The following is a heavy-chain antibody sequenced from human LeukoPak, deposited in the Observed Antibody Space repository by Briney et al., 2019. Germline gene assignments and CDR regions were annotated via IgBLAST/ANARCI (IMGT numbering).Heavy chain of an antibody. CDR2: ISAYNGNT. V-gene: IGHV1-18*01. D-gene: IGHD3-22*01. CDR3: ARDLSRYDSSGYYPGY. CDR1: GYTFTSYG. J-gene: IGHJ4*02. Sequence: ASVKVSCKASGYTFTSYGISWARQAPGQGLEWMGWISAYNGNTNYAQKLQGRVTMTTDTSTSTAYMELRSLRSDDTAVYYCARDLSRYDSSGYYPGYWGQGTLVTVSS.